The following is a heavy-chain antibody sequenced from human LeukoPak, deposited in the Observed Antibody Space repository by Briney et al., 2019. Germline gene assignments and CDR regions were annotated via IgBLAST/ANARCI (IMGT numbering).Heavy chain of an antibody. D-gene: IGHD6-6*01. J-gene: IGHJ3*02. V-gene: IGHV4-61*05. CDR2: IYSTGSS. CDR1: GGTISSSSYY. Sequence: SETLSLTCTVSGGTISSSSYYWGWIRQPPGKGLEWVGYIYSTGSSNYSPSLKSRLTISVDTSKNYLSLTLRSVTAADTAIYYCARHFGVAAHPTFDSWGQGTMVTVSS. CDR3: ARHFGVAAHPTFDS.